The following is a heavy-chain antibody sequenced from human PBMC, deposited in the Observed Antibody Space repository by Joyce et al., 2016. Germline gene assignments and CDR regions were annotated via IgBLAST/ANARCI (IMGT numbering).Heavy chain of an antibody. CDR3: ATEYFDSGSYFDC. Sequence: QVQLVQSGTEVKKPGASVKVSCKVSGYILTKLSMHWVLQAPGKGLEWLGGFNAEDGETTYAHEFQGRVSMAEDTSTDTAYMELSSLTSEDTAVYYCATEYFDSGSYFDCWGQGTLVTVSS. V-gene: IGHV1-24*01. D-gene: IGHD3-10*01. CDR1: GYILTKLS. J-gene: IGHJ5*01. CDR2: FNAEDGET.